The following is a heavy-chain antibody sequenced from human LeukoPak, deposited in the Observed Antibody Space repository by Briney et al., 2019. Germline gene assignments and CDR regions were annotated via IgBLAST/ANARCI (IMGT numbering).Heavy chain of an antibody. CDR1: GGSFSGYY. Sequence: SETLSLTCAVYGGSFSGYYWSWIRQPAGKGLEWIGEINHSGSTYYNPSLKSRVTISVDTSQNQFSLKLSSVTAADTDVYYVWGVCGGPQYYYDSSGYFYLWGQGALVTVSS. D-gene: IGHD3-22*01. V-gene: IGHV4-34*03. CDR3: WGVCGGPQYYYDSSGYFYL. CDR2: INHSGST. J-gene: IGHJ5*02.